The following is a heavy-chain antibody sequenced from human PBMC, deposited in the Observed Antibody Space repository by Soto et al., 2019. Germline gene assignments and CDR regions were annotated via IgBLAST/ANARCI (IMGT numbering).Heavy chain of an antibody. V-gene: IGHV1-8*01. CDR1: GYTFTSYD. CDR2: MNPNSGNT. CDR3: ARGGAYGDNYYYYYGMDV. J-gene: IGHJ6*02. D-gene: IGHD4-17*01. Sequence: SGEVSFKASGYTFTSYDINWVRQATGQGLEWMGWMNPNSGNTGYAQKFQGRVTMTRNTSISTAYMELSSLRSEDTAVYYCARGGAYGDNYYYYYGMDVWGQGTTVTVSS.